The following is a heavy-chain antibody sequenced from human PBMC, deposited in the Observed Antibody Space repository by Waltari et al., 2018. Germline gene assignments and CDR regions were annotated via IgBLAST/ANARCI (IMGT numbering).Heavy chain of an antibody. CDR1: GTSVNNVFY. D-gene: IGHD6-25*01. Sequence: QVQLRGSGPGLVRSAETLSLTCTVSGTSVNNVFYWAWIRQSPGGGLEWIASIYHTGSSHYNSSLKSRVSISTDMSTKQFFLTLTHLTAADTAVYYCAEEGNTTAGLFDSWGQGTLVTVSS. CDR3: AEEGNTTAGLFDS. CDR2: IYHTGSS. J-gene: IGHJ4*02. V-gene: IGHV4-38-2*02.